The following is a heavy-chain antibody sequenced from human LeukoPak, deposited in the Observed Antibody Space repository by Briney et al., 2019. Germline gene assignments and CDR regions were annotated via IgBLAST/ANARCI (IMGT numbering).Heavy chain of an antibody. Sequence: GWSLRLSCAASGFTFSSYSMNWVRQAPGKGLEWVSSISSSSSYIYYADSVKGRFTISRDNAKNSLYLQMNSLRAEDTAVYYCASDLSKYDFWSGYHQYYFDYWGQGTLVTVSS. J-gene: IGHJ4*02. D-gene: IGHD3-3*01. CDR1: GFTFSSYS. CDR3: ASDLSKYDFWSGYHQYYFDY. V-gene: IGHV3-21*01. CDR2: ISSSSSYI.